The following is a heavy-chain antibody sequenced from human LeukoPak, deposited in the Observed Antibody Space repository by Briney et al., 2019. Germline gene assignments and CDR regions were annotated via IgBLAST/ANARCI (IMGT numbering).Heavy chain of an antibody. V-gene: IGHV4-61*01. CDR2: IYYSGST. D-gene: IGHD3-22*01. Sequence: SETLSLTCTVSGGSVSSGSYYWSWIRQPPGKGLEWIGYIYYSGSTNYNPSLKSRVTISVDTSKNQFSLKLSSVTAADTAVYYCARDIRPENYDTSGYYSAWGQGTLVIVSS. CDR3: ARDIRPENYDTSGYYSA. CDR1: GGSVSSGSYY. J-gene: IGHJ5*02.